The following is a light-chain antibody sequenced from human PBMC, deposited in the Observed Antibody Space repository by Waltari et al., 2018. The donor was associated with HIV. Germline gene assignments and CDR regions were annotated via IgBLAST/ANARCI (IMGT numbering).Light chain of an antibody. CDR2: ETS. CDR3: QQYNSTPRT. CDR1: QGISNS. V-gene: IGKV1-NL1*01. J-gene: IGKJ1*01. Sequence: DIQMTQSPSSLSASVGDRVTVTCRASQGISNSLAWYQQKPGKAPELLLYETSRLQSGVPSRFSGSGSGTDYTLTISSLQPDDFASYYCQQYNSTPRTFGQGTKVEIK.